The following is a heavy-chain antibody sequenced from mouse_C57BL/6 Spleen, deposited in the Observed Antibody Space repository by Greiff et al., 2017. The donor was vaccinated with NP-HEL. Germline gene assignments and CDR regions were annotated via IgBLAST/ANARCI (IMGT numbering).Heavy chain of an antibody. J-gene: IGHJ1*03. D-gene: IGHD1-1*01. V-gene: IGHV1-59*01. CDR1: GYTFTSYW. CDR3: AREGESITTVVATSDV. CDR2: IDPSDSYT. Sequence: VQLQQPGAELVRPGTSVKLSCKASGYTFTSYWMHWVKQRPGQGLEWIGVIDPSDSYTNYNQKFKGKATLTVDTSSSTAYMQLSSLTSEDSAVYYRAREGESITTVVATSDVWGTGTTVTVSS.